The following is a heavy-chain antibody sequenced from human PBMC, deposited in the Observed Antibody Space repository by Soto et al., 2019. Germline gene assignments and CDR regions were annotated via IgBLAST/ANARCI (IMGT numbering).Heavy chain of an antibody. V-gene: IGHV3-30-3*01. J-gene: IGHJ5*02. Sequence: GGSLRLSCAASGFTLSSYAMHWVRQAPGKGLEWVAVISYDGSNKYYADSVKGRFTISRDNSKNTLYLQMNSLRAEDTAVYYCARSHNDYGDSNWFDPWGQGTLVTVSS. CDR2: ISYDGSNK. D-gene: IGHD4-17*01. CDR1: GFTLSSYA. CDR3: ARSHNDYGDSNWFDP.